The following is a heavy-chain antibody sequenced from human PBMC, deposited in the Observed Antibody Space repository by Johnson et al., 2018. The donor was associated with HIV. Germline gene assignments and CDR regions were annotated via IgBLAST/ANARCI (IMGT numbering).Heavy chain of an antibody. CDR1: GFTFSSYA. D-gene: IGHD1-26*01. J-gene: IGHJ3*02. CDR3: ARVWSGSYYSNAFDI. Sequence: HLVESGGGLVQPGGSLRLSCAASGFTFSSYAMSWIRQAPGKGLEWVSYISSSGSTIYYADSVKGRFTISRDDAKNSLYLQMNSLRAEDTALYYCARVWSGSYYSNAFDIWGQGTMVTVSS. V-gene: IGHV3-48*04. CDR2: ISSSGSTI.